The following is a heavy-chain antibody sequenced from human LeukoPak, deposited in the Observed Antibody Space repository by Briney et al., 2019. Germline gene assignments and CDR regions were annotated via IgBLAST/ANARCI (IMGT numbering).Heavy chain of an antibody. CDR1: GYTFTSYY. J-gene: IGHJ4*02. Sequence: ASVKVSCKASGYTFTSYYMHWVRQAPGQGLEWMGIINPSGGSTSYAQKFQGRVTMTRDMSTSTAYMELSSLRSEDTAVYYCARGPLRDGYNEPFGYWGQGTLVTVSS. CDR2: INPSGGST. D-gene: IGHD5-24*01. V-gene: IGHV1-46*01. CDR3: ARGPLRDGYNEPFGY.